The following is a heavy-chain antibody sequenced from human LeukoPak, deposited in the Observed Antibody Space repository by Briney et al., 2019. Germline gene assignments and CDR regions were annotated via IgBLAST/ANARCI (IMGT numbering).Heavy chain of an antibody. CDR1: GFTFSSYA. CDR2: ISGSGGST. D-gene: IGHD6-13*01. J-gene: IGHJ4*02. CDR3: AKDRNPLYSSSWYYFDY. V-gene: IGHV3-23*01. Sequence: GGSLRLSFAASGFTFSSYAMSWVRQAPGKGLEWVSAISGSGGSTYYADSVKGRFTISRDNSKNTLYLQMNSLRAEDTAVYYCAKDRNPLYSSSWYYFDYWGQGTLVTVSS.